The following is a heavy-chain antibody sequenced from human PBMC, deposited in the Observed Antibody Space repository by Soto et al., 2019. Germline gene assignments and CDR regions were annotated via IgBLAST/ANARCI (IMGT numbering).Heavy chain of an antibody. CDR3: ARLSCSGGSCSEFDY. CDR1: GYSFTSYW. Sequence: XESLKISCKGSGYSFTSYWISWVRQMPGKGLEWMGRIDPSDSYTNYSPSFQGHVTISADESISTAYLQWSSLKASDTAMYYCARLSCSGGSCSEFDYWGRGTLVTVSS. CDR2: IDPSDSYT. D-gene: IGHD2-15*01. V-gene: IGHV5-10-1*01. J-gene: IGHJ4*02.